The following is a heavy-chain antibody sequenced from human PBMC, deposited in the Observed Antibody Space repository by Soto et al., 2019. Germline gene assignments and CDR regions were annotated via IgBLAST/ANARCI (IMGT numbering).Heavy chain of an antibody. CDR1: GYTFTGYY. CDR3: ARARDRSGYYSLNFDY. Sequence: QVQLVKSGAEVKKPGASVKVSCKASGYTFTGYYMHWVRQAPGQGLEWMGWINPNSGGTNYAQKVQGWVTMTRDTSISTAYMELSRLGSDDTDVYYCARARDRSGYYSLNFDYWVQGTLVTVSS. D-gene: IGHD3-3*01. CDR2: INPNSGGT. J-gene: IGHJ4*02. V-gene: IGHV1-2*04.